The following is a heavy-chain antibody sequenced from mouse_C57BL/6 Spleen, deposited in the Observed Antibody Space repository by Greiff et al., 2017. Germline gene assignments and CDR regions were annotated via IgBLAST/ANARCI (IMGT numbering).Heavy chain of an antibody. CDR2: IDPSDSYT. Sequence: QVQLQQPGAELVMPGASVKLSCKASGYTFTSYWMHWVKQRPGHGLEWIGEIDPSDSYTNYNQKFKGKSTLTVDKSSSTAYMQLSSLTSEDSAVYYCARLGYYGYDGFAYWGQGTLVTVSA. CDR1: GYTFTSYW. J-gene: IGHJ3*01. D-gene: IGHD2-2*01. V-gene: IGHV1-69*01. CDR3: ARLGYYGYDGFAY.